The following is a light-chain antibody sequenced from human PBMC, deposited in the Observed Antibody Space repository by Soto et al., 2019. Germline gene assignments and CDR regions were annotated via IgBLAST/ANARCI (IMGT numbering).Light chain of an antibody. CDR2: TNN. J-gene: IGLJ1*01. V-gene: IGLV1-44*01. Sequence: QSVLTQPPSASATPGQRVTISCSGSNSNIGTNTVNWYQQLPGTAPRLLIYTNNQRPSGVPQRFSGSKTGTSASLAIGGLQSEDGADYYCSSYTRSSLYVFGTGTKSPS. CDR3: SSYTRSSLYV. CDR1: NSNIGTNT.